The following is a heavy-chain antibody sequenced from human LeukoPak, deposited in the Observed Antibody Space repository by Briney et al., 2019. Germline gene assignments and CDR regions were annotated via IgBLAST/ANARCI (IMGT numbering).Heavy chain of an antibody. D-gene: IGHD2-21*02. CDR3: AKDLVVVTATPLDY. CDR1: GFTFSTYA. Sequence: GGSLRLSCAASGFTFSTYAISWVRQAPGRGLEWVSTISGSGGGTYYADSVKGRFTISRDNSKNTLYLQMNSLRAEDTAIYYCAKDLVVVTATPLDYWGQGTLVAVSS. V-gene: IGHV3-23*01. J-gene: IGHJ4*02. CDR2: ISGSGGGT.